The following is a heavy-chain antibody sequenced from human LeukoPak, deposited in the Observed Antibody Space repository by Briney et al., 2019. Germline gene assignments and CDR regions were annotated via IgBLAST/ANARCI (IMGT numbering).Heavy chain of an antibody. J-gene: IGHJ4*02. Sequence: SETLSLTCTVSGGSVSGTFYWSWIRQPPGKGLEWITYIYHTGTTDSNPSLKSRVTVSLDTSKNQSSLKLSSVTAADTAVYYCAGHHPRNTVDFWGQGTLVTVSS. D-gene: IGHD2/OR15-2a*01. CDR1: GGSVSGTFY. CDR2: IYHTGTT. V-gene: IGHV4-59*08. CDR3: AGHHPRNTVDF.